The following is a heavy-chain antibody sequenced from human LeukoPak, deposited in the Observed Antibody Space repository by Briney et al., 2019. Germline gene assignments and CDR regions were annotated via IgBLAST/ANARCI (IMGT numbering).Heavy chain of an antibody. Sequence: ASVRVSCKSSGYTFTGYYMHWVRQAPGQGLEWMGWINPNTGGINYAQKFQGRVTMTRDTSISAAYMELSRLRSDDTAVYYCARDPYSNYFDFWGQGTLVTVSS. J-gene: IGHJ4*02. D-gene: IGHD5-18*01. V-gene: IGHV1-2*02. CDR2: INPNTGGI. CDR3: ARDPYSNYFDF. CDR1: GYTFTGYY.